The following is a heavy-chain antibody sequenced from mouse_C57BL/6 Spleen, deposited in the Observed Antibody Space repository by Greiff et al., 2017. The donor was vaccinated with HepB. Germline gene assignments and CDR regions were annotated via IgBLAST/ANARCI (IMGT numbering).Heavy chain of an antibody. CDR2: IYPRDGST. CDR1: GYTFTSYD. V-gene: IGHV1-85*01. J-gene: IGHJ1*03. D-gene: IGHD1-1*01. Sequence: VQLQQSGPELVKPGASVKLSCKASGYTFTSYDINWVKQRPGQGLEWIGWIYPRDGSTKYNEKFKGKATLTVDTSSSTAYMELHSLTSEDSAVYFCARSGVYYGSSYGWYFDVWGTGTTVTVSS. CDR3: ARSGVYYGSSYGWYFDV.